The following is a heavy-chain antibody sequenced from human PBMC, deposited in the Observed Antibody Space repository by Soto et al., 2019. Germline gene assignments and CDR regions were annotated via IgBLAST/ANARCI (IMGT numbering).Heavy chain of an antibody. D-gene: IGHD2-8*01. V-gene: IGHV4-61*08. Sequence: PSETLSLTCTVSGGSISSGGYYWSWVRQSPGKGLEWIGEINHSGTTNHNPSLKSRLTLSVDTSKNQFSLKLRSVTAADTAVYYCARGISLMLAVQGDTPDNNYFDYWGQGTLVTVSS. CDR1: GGSISSGGYY. CDR2: INHSGTT. CDR3: ARGISLMLAVQGDTPDNNYFDY. J-gene: IGHJ4*02.